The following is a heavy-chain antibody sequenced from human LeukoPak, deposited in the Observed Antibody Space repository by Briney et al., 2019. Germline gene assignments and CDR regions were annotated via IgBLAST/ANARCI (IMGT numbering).Heavy chain of an antibody. CDR3: VKDLVAASENVRGWYPMDY. CDR2: ISWNGARI. J-gene: IGHJ4*02. D-gene: IGHD6-19*01. Sequence: GGSLRLSCAASGFTFSSYAMHWVRQAPGKGLEWVFLISWNGARIHYGDSVKGRFTISRDNSKNSLYLQMNSLRTEDTALYYCVKDLVAASENVRGWYPMDYWGQGTLVTVSS. V-gene: IGHV3-43*01. CDR1: GFTFSSYA.